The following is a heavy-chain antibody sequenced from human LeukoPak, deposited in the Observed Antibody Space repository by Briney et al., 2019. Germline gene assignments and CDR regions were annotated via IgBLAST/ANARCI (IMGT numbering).Heavy chain of an antibody. V-gene: IGHV3-53*01. D-gene: IGHD6-13*01. Sequence: PGGSLRLSCAASGLTVSSNYMSWVRQAPRKGLEWVSVIYSGGTTYYADSVKGRFTISRDNSDNTLYLQMNSLRAEDTAVYYCARRYSASWTSLDYWGQGTLVTVSS. J-gene: IGHJ4*02. CDR2: IYSGGTT. CDR1: GLTVSSNY. CDR3: ARRYSASWTSLDY.